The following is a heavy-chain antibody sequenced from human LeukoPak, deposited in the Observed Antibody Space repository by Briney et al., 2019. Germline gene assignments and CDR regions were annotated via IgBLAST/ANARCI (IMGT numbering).Heavy chain of an antibody. CDR3: ARPLGYCSSTSCYEWGY. J-gene: IGHJ4*02. V-gene: IGHV3-30*01. D-gene: IGHD2-2*01. Sequence: GGSLRLSCAASGLTFRSYAMHWASQAPGKGLEWVAVISYDGSNKYYADSVKGRFTISRDNSKNTLDLQMNSLRAEDTAVYYCARPLGYCSSTSCYEWGYWGQGTLVTVSS. CDR2: ISYDGSNK. CDR1: GLTFRSYA.